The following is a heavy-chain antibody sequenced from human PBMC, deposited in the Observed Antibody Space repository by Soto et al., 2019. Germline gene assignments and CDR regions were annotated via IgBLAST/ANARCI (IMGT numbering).Heavy chain of an antibody. Sequence: ASVKVSCKASGYIFTGYFIQWLRQAPGQGLEWMGWINPNTSATNYAQKFQGRVTMTRDTSLGAAYMELTSLRPDDTALYYCERITWGRG. CDR2: INPNTSAT. J-gene: IGHJ1*01. V-gene: IGHV1-2*02. CDR1: GYIFTGYF. CDR3: ERIT.